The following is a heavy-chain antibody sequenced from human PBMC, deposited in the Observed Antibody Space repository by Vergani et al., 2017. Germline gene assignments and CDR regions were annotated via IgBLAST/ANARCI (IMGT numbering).Heavy chain of an antibody. CDR2: ISGSGGST. V-gene: IGHV3-23*01. Sequence: EVQLLESGGGLVQPGGSLRLSCAASGFTFSSYAMSWVRQAPGKGLEWVSAISGSGGSTYYADSVKGRFTISSDNSKNTLYLQMNSLRAEDTAVYYCAKDFDAISRLSFVWDYYDSSGYWGGCSDYWGQGTLVTVSS. J-gene: IGHJ4*02. CDR1: GFTFSSYA. CDR3: AKDFDAISRLSFVWDYYDSSGYWGGCSDY. D-gene: IGHD3-22*01.